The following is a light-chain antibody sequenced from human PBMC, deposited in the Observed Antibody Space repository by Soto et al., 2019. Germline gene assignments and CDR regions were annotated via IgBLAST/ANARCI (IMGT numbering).Light chain of an antibody. Sequence: EIVLTRCPGTLSLSPGERATLSCRASQSVSSNYLAWYQQKPGQAPRLPIYGASTRATGVPDRFSGSGSGTDFTLTISRLEPEDFAVYHCQQYGSLSWTFGQGTKVDIK. CDR3: QQYGSLSWT. CDR2: GAS. J-gene: IGKJ1*01. CDR1: QSVSSNY. V-gene: IGKV3-20*01.